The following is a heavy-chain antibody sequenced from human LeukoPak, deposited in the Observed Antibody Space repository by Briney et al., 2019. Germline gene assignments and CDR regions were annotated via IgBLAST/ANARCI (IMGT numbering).Heavy chain of an antibody. D-gene: IGHD6-13*01. V-gene: IGHV1-8*01. Sequence: ASVQVSCKASGYTFTSYDINWVRQATGQGLEWMGWMNHNSGNKGYAQKFQGRVTMIRDTSISTAYMELSSLRSEDTAVYYFAREYNSSWYSYYYYYYMDVWGKGTTVTVSS. CDR3: AREYNSSWYSYYYYYYMDV. CDR2: MNHNSGNK. J-gene: IGHJ6*03. CDR1: GYTFTSYD.